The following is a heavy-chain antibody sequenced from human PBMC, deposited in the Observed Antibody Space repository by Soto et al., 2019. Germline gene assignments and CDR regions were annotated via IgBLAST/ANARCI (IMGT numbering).Heavy chain of an antibody. CDR3: SKVEEGGRGPPFFWHF. Sequence: GGSLRLSCSASGVTFIDYAMHWVRQPPGKGLERVTTVSSDGERKYYAMSVKGRFAISKDNSMSTLLLQMDTLGPDYTVIFYFSKVEEGGRGPPFFWHFWGKGTMVPVS. CDR2: VSSDGERK. D-gene: IGHD3-3*01. CDR1: GVTFIDYA. J-gene: IGHJ3*01. V-gene: IGHV3-30*18.